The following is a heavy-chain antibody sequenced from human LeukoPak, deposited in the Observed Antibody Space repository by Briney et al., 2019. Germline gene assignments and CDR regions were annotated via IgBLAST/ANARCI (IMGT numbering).Heavy chain of an antibody. V-gene: IGHV3-23*01. Sequence: GSLRLSCAASGFTFSSYAMSWVRQAPGKGLEWVSAISGSAVSTNYADSVKGRFIISRDNSKNTLYLQMNSLTPEDTAVYYCAKGNRIVVVPAAFFFDYWGQGTLVTVSS. CDR2: ISGSAVST. CDR3: AKGNRIVVVPAAFFFDY. J-gene: IGHJ4*02. CDR1: GFTFSSYA. D-gene: IGHD2-2*01.